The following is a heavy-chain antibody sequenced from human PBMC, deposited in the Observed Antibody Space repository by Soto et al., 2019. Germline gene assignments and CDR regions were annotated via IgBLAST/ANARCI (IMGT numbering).Heavy chain of an antibody. J-gene: IGHJ5*02. CDR3: ARELYYYDSSGYPPWFDP. V-gene: IGHV1-46*01. D-gene: IGHD3-22*01. CDR1: GYTFTSYY. CDR2: INLSGGST. Sequence: ASVKVSCKASGYTFTSYYMHWVRQAPGQGLEWMGIINLSGGSTSYAQKFQGRVTMTRDTSTSTVYMELSSLRSEDTAVYYCARELYYYDSSGYPPWFDPWGQGTLVTVSS.